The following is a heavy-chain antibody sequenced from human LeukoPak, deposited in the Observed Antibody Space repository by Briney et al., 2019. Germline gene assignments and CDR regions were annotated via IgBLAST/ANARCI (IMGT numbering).Heavy chain of an antibody. Sequence: SVKVSCKASGGTFSSYAISWVRQAPGQGLEWMGRIIPIFGTANYAQKFQGRVTITTDESTSTAYMELSSLRSEDTAVYYRVGMSSSYIDYWGQGTLVTVSS. CDR1: GGTFSSYA. D-gene: IGHD6-6*01. V-gene: IGHV1-69*05. CDR3: VGMSSSYIDY. CDR2: IIPIFGTA. J-gene: IGHJ4*02.